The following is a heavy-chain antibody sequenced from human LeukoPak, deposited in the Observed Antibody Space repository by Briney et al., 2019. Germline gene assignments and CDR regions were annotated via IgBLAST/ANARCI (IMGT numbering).Heavy chain of an antibody. CDR2: IYHSGST. V-gene: IGHV4-4*02. D-gene: IGHD3-22*01. Sequence: SETLSLTCAVSGDSISSSNWWSWVRQPPGKGLEWIGEIYHSGSTYYNPSLKSRVTISVDRSKNQFSLKLSSVTAADTAVYYCARRASSGTYFDYWGQGTLVTVSS. CDR3: ARRASSGTYFDY. CDR1: GDSISSSNW. J-gene: IGHJ4*02.